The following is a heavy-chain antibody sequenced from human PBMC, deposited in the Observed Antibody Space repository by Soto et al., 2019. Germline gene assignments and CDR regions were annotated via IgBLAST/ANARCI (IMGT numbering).Heavy chain of an antibody. CDR2: IIPVLTVT. D-gene: IGHD2-21*01. CDR1: GSTFSSYT. V-gene: IGHV1-69*02. J-gene: IGHJ6*02. Sequence: QVQLVQSGAEVRYPGSSVKISCRASGSTFSSYTVNWVRQAPGQGLEWIGRIIPVLTVTDFARTFKGRVTITAARSANTGSMELTGLTSDDTAIYYCARRRYCGTDCNKQFYYGMDVWGQGTMGTVSS. CDR3: ARRRYCGTDCNKQFYYGMDV.